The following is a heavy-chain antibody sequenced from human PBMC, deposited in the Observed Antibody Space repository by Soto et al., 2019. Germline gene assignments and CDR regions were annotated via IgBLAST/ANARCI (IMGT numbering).Heavy chain of an antibody. V-gene: IGHV3-30-3*01. CDR3: ARGSIVVVTSSLL. Sequence: QVQLVESGGGVVQPGRSLRLSCAASGFTFSSYARHWVRQAPGKGLEWVAVISYDGSNKYYADSVKGRFTISRDNSKNTLYLQMNILRSEDTAVYYCARGSIVVVTSSLLWGQGTLVTVSS. D-gene: IGHD2-21*02. CDR1: GFTFSSYA. CDR2: ISYDGSNK. J-gene: IGHJ4*02.